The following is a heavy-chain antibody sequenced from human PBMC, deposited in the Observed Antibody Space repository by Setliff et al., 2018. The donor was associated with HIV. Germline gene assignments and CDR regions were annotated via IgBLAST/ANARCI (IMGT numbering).Heavy chain of an antibody. J-gene: IGHJ4*02. Sequence: NPSETLSLTCAVYGGSFSGYYWSWIRQPPGKGLEWIGEINHSGSTNYKLSLKSRVTISLDTSYNHFSLRVSSVTAADTAVYYCARRSSKTYSTSPLDYWGQGTLVTVSS. CDR1: GGSFSGYY. V-gene: IGHV4-34*01. CDR2: INHSGST. D-gene: IGHD6-6*01. CDR3: ARRSSKTYSTSPLDY.